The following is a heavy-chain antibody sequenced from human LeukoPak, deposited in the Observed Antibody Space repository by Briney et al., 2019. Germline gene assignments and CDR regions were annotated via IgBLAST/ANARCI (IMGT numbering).Heavy chain of an antibody. V-gene: IGHV3-7*03. Sequence: GSLSLSFAASGFPFSTYWMNWVRQAPGKGLEWVASIKPDGSGTYYVDSVKDRFTISRDNARNSLYLQMYSLRAEDTALYYCARSFDVWGQGTMVTVSS. CDR3: ARSFDV. CDR2: IKPDGSGT. CDR1: GFPFSTYW. J-gene: IGHJ3*01.